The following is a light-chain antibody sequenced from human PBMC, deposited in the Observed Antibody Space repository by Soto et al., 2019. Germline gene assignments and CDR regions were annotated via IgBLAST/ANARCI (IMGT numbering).Light chain of an antibody. Sequence: QLVLTQSPSASASLGASVKLTCTLSSGHSSYAIAWHQQQPEKGPRYLMKLSSDGSHSKGSGIPDRFSGSSSGAERYLTISCLQSEDEADYYCQTWDTGARVVFGGGTKVTVL. CDR2: LSSDGSH. V-gene: IGLV4-69*01. CDR1: SGHSSYA. J-gene: IGLJ2*01. CDR3: QTWDTGARVV.